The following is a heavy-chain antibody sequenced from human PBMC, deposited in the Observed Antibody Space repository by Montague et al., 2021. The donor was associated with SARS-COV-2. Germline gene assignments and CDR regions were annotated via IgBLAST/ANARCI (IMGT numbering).Heavy chain of an antibody. CDR3: AKDRWFGEPTAGFDY. Sequence: SLRLSCAASGFTFSSYAMSWVRQAPGKGLEWASAISGSGGSTYYADSVKGRFTISRDNSKNTLYLQMNSLRAEDTAVYYCAKDRWFGEPTAGFDYWGQGTLVTVSS. V-gene: IGHV3-23*01. J-gene: IGHJ4*02. D-gene: IGHD3-10*01. CDR1: GFTFSSYA. CDR2: ISGSGGST.